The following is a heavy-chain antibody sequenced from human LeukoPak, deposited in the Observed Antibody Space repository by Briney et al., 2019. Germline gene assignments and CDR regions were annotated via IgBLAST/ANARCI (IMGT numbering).Heavy chain of an antibody. CDR3: AKDPDHYDFWSGYYYQYYYMDV. CDR2: IRYDGSNK. V-gene: IGHV3-30*02. Sequence: GGSLRLSCAASGFTFSSYGMHWVRQVPGKGLEWVAFIRYDGSNKYYADSVKGRFTISRDNSKNTLYLQMNSLRAEDTAVYYCAKDPDHYDFWSGYYYQYYYMDVWGKGTTVTVSS. D-gene: IGHD3-3*01. CDR1: GFTFSSYG. J-gene: IGHJ6*03.